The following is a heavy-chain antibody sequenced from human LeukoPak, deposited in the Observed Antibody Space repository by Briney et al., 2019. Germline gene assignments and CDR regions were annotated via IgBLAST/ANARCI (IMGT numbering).Heavy chain of an antibody. CDR2: INHSGST. Sequence: SSETLSLTCAVYGGSFSGYYWSWIRQPPGKGLEWIGEINHSGSTNHNPSLKSRVTISVDTSKNQFSLKLSSVTAADTAVYYCARGSGRMEGMDVWGQGTTVTVSS. CDR3: ARGSGRMEGMDV. D-gene: IGHD1-1*01. J-gene: IGHJ6*02. CDR1: GGSFSGYY. V-gene: IGHV4-34*01.